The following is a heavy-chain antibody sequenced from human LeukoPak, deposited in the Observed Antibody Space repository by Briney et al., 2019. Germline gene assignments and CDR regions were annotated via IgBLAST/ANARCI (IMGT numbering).Heavy chain of an antibody. CDR1: GFTFSSYS. V-gene: IGHV3-48*01. CDR3: GVLYYRNNWFDP. CDR2: ISSSSSTI. D-gene: IGHD3-10*01. Sequence: GGSLRLSCAASGFTFSSYSMNWVRQAPGKGLEWVSYISSSSSTIYYADSVKGRFTISRDNAKNSLYLQMNSLRAEDTAVYYCGVLYYRNNWFDPWGQGALVTVSS. J-gene: IGHJ5*02.